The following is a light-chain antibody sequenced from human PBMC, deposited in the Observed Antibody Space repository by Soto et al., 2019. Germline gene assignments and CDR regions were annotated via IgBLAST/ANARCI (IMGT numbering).Light chain of an antibody. J-gene: IGKJ1*01. CDR2: AAS. CDR3: QQYNKWPPWT. Sequence: IQLTQSPSFLSASVGDRVTITCRASQGISSYLAWYQQKPGKAPKLLIYAASTLQSGVPSRFSGSGSGTEFTLTISSLQSEDFAVYYCQQYNKWPPWTFGQGTKVDIK. V-gene: IGKV1-9*01. CDR1: QGISSY.